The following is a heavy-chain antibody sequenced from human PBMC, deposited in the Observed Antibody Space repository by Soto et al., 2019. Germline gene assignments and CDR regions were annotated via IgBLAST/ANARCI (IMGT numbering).Heavy chain of an antibody. Sequence: SETLSLTCTVSGGSTSSYYWSWIRQPPGKGLEWIGYIYYSGSTYYNPSLKSRVTISVDTSKNQFSLKLSSVTAADTAVYYCARYKSNYYYGMDVWGQGTTVTVSS. CDR2: IYYSGST. D-gene: IGHD1-20*01. CDR1: GGSTSSYY. CDR3: ARYKSNYYYGMDV. V-gene: IGHV4-59*01. J-gene: IGHJ6*02.